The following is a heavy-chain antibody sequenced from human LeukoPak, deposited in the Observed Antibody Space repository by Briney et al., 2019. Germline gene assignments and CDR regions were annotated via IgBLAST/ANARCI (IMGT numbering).Heavy chain of an antibody. Sequence: PGGSLRLSCAASGFTFSSYGMHWVRQAPGKGLEWVAFIRYDGSNKYYADSVKGRFTISRDNSKNTLYLQMNSLRAEDTAVYYCYSHSSTQRDAFDIWGQGTMVTVSS. J-gene: IGHJ3*02. V-gene: IGHV3-30*02. CDR2: IRYDGSNK. D-gene: IGHD6-13*01. CDR1: GFTFSSYG. CDR3: YSHSSTQRDAFDI.